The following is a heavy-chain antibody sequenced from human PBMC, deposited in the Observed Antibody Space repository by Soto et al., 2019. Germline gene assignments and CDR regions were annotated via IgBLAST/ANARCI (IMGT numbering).Heavy chain of an antibody. CDR2: ISYDGSNK. D-gene: IGHD3-16*01. CDR3: ASEKMGVRRGVLDY. V-gene: IGHV3-30-3*01. J-gene: IGHJ4*02. Sequence: LRLSCAASGFTFSSYAMHWVRQAPGRGLEWVAVISYDGSNKYYADSVKGRFTISRDNSKNTLFLQVNSLRAEDTAVYYCASEKMGVRRGVLDYWGQGTWVTVSA. CDR1: GFTFSSYA.